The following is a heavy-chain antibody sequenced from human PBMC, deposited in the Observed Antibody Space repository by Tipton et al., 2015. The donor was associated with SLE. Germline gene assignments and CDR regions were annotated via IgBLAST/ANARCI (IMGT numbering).Heavy chain of an antibody. Sequence: RSLRLSCTGSGFTFSAFSMSWVRQAPGKGLEWLGLIRNKPYGETTEYAASVKGRFTISRDDSRNIAYLQMSSLKVEDTAVYYCARNRGFCTGSVCLTSRRDWFDPWGQGTLVTVSS. D-gene: IGHD2-8*02. CDR2: IRNKPYGETT. CDR3: ARNRGFCTGSVCLTSRRDWFDP. J-gene: IGHJ5*02. CDR1: GFTFSAFS. V-gene: IGHV3-49*04.